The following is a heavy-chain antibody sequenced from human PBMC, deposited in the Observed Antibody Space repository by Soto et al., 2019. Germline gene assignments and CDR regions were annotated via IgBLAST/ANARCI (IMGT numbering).Heavy chain of an antibody. CDR1: GGTFSRYT. J-gene: IGHJ4*02. CDR3: ARGYYTGSNPSSFDF. CDR2: ITPTINIA. D-gene: IGHD1-26*01. V-gene: IGHV1-69*01. Sequence: QLQLVQSGAEVREPGSSVKVSCKASGGTFSRYTVIWVRQAPGQGLEWMGGITPTINIAKYAGKFQGRVTITADESTSTVNMHLSSLRSEDTAVYFCARGYYTGSNPSSFDFWGQGTLVAVSS.